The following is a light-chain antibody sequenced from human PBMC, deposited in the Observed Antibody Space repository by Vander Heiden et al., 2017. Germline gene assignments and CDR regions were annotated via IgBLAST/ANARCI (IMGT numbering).Light chain of an antibody. Sequence: EIVLTQSPATLSLSPGERATLSCRASQSVSSYLAWYQQKPGQAPRLLIYDASHRATGIPARISGSGSGTDFTLTISSLEPEDFAVYYCQQRSNWMYTFGQGTKLEIK. V-gene: IGKV3-11*01. CDR2: DAS. CDR1: QSVSSY. J-gene: IGKJ2*01. CDR3: QQRSNWMYT.